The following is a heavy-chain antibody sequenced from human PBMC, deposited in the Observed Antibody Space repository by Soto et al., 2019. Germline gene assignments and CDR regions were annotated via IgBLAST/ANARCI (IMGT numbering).Heavy chain of an antibody. CDR2: IIPIFGTA. V-gene: IGHV1-69*13. CDR1: GGTFSSYA. CDR3: ATRNAAAGTDYYYYGMDV. Sequence: GASVKVSCKASGGTFSSYAISWVRQAPGQGLEWMGGIIPIFGTANYAQKFQGRVTITADESTSTAYMELSSLRSEDTAVYYCATRNAAAGTDYYYYGMDVRGQGTTVTVSS. J-gene: IGHJ6*02. D-gene: IGHD6-13*01.